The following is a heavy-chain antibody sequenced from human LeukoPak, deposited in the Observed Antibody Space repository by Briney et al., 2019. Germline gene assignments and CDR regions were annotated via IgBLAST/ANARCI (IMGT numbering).Heavy chain of an antibody. CDR3: ARGLESGYYNWFDP. Sequence: PGGSLRLSCAASGFTFNTYTMNWVRQAPGKGLEWVSYISGSSGIIDYADSVRGRFTISRDNAKNSLYLQMSSLRAEDTAMYYCARGLESGYYNWFDPWGQGTLVTVSS. J-gene: IGHJ5*02. CDR2: ISGSSGII. V-gene: IGHV3-48*01. D-gene: IGHD3-22*01. CDR1: GFTFNTYT.